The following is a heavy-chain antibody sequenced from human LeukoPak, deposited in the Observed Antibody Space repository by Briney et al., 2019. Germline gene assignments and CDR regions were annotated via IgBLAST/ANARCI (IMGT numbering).Heavy chain of an antibody. CDR2: ISYDGSNK. V-gene: IGHV3-30*18. CDR1: GFTFSSYG. Sequence: GGSLRLSCAASGFTFSSYGMHWVRQAPGKGLEWVAVISYDGSNKYYADSVKGRFTISRDNSKNTLYLQMNSLRVEDTAVYYCAKEGDYYGSGSLDYWGQGTLVTVSS. J-gene: IGHJ4*02. CDR3: AKEGDYYGSGSLDY. D-gene: IGHD3-10*01.